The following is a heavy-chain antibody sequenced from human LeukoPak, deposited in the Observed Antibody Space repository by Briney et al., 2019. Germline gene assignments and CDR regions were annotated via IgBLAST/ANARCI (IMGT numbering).Heavy chain of an antibody. V-gene: IGHV3-7*03. CDR2: IKQDGSVK. CDR3: ARVSWNDGYYFDY. D-gene: IGHD1-1*01. CDR1: GFTFSNFW. J-gene: IGHJ4*02. Sequence: GGSLRLSCATSGFTFSNFWMNWVRQAPGKGLEWVANIKQDGSVKYYVDSVKGRFTISRDNAKNSLYLQMNSLRAEDTAVYYCARVSWNDGYYFDYWGQGTLVTVSS.